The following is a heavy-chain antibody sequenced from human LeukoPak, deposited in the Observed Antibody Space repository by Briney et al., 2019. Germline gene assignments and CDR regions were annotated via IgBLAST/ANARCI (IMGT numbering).Heavy chain of an antibody. Sequence: PSETLSLTCTVSGGSISSYYWSWIRQPAGKGLEWIGRIYTSGSTNYNPSLKSRVTMSVDTSKNQFSLKLSSVTAADTAVYYCARDRKRSADQLLSIDIWGQGTMVTVSS. V-gene: IGHV4-4*07. CDR2: IYTSGST. CDR1: GGSISSYY. CDR3: ARDRKRSADQLLSIDI. D-gene: IGHD2-2*01. J-gene: IGHJ3*02.